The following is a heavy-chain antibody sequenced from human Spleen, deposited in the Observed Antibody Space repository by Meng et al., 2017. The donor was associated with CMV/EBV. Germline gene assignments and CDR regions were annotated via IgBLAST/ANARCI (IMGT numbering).Heavy chain of an antibody. CDR1: GGTFSSYA. J-gene: IGHJ4*02. D-gene: IGHD1-26*01. V-gene: IGHV1-69*05. Sequence: SVKVSCKASGGTFSSYAISWVRQAPGQGLEWMGGIIPIFGTANYAQKCQGRVTITTDESTSTAYMELSSLRSEDTAVYYCARGLGSLGRGFDYWGQGTPVTVSS. CDR2: IIPIFGTA. CDR3: ARGLGSLGRGFDY.